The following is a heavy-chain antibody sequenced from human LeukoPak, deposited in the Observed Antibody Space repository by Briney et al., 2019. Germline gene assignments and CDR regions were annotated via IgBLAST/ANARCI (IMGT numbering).Heavy chain of an antibody. V-gene: IGHV3-48*03. CDR1: GFTFSSVE. CDR3: ARSWSRKAPFDY. CDR2: ISNSGGTI. Sequence: GGSLRLSCAASGFTFSSVEMNWVRQAPGKGLEGRSYISNSGGTIYYPDSVKGRFTISRDDAKNSLYLQMNSLRAEDTAVYYCARSWSRKAPFDYWGQGTLVTVSS. J-gene: IGHJ4*02. D-gene: IGHD2-8*02.